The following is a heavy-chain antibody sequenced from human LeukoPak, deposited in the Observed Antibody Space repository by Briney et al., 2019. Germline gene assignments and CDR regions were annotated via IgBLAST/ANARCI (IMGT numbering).Heavy chain of an antibody. Sequence: EASVKVSCKASGYTFTSYDINWVRQATGQGLEWMGWMNPNSGNTGYAQKFQGRVTMTRNTSISTAYMELSSLRSEDTAVYYCARGKVGAAAAGYWGQGTLVTVSS. CDR3: ARGKVGAAAAGY. V-gene: IGHV1-8*01. CDR2: MNPNSGNT. J-gene: IGHJ4*02. CDR1: GYTFTSYD. D-gene: IGHD6-13*01.